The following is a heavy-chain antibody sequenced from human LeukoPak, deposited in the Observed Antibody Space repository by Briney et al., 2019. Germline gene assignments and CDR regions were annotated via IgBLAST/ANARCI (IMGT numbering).Heavy chain of an antibody. D-gene: IGHD6-19*01. V-gene: IGHV4-38-2*02. CDR3: ARGPPFGSGWYNWFDP. CDR2: INHSGST. J-gene: IGHJ5*02. CDR1: GYSISSGYY. Sequence: SETLSLTCTVSGYSISSGYYWSWIRQPPGKGLEWIGEINHSGSTNYNLSLKSRVTISVDTSKNQFSLKLSSVTAADTAMYYCARGPPFGSGWYNWFDPWGQGTLVTVSS.